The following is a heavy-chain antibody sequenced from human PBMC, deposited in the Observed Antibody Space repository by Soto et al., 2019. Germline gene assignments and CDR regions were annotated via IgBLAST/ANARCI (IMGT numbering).Heavy chain of an antibody. CDR1: GFAFRAYG. V-gene: IGHV3-23*01. CDR3: AKDLKRVTLVGYFDY. J-gene: IGHJ4*02. D-gene: IGHD3-10*01. CDR2: INLFDGRT. Sequence: GGSLRLSCAASGFAFRAYGMSWIRQTPEKGLEWVSSINLFDGRTYYTDSVKGRFTISRDNSKNTLYLQMNSLRAEDTAVYYCAKDLKRVTLVGYFDYWGQGTLVTVSS.